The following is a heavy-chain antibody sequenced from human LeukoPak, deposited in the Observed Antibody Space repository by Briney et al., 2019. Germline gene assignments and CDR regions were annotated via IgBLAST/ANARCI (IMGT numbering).Heavy chain of an antibody. CDR3: ARLPEYYYDSSGYHPFDY. J-gene: IGHJ4*02. CDR2: INPSGGST. V-gene: IGHV1-46*01. CDR1: GYTFTSYY. D-gene: IGHD3-22*01. Sequence: GASVKVSCKASGYTFTSYYMHWVRQAPGQGLEWMGIINPSGGSTSYAQKFQGRVTMTRDTPTSTAYMELRSLRSDDTAVYYCARLPEYYYDSSGYHPFDYWGQGTLVTVSS.